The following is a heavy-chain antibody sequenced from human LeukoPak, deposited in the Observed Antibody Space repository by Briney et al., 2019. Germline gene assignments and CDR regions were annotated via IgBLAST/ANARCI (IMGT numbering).Heavy chain of an antibody. CDR2: IYYSGST. J-gene: IGHJ4*02. Sequence: SETLSLTCTVSGGSISSYYWSWIRQPPGKGLEWIGYIYYSGSTNYNPSLKSRVTISVDTSKNQFSLKLSSVTAADTAVYYCARGGPTGTTQFDYWGQGTLVTVSS. CDR1: GGSISSYY. CDR3: ARGGPTGTTQFDY. V-gene: IGHV4-59*08. D-gene: IGHD1-7*01.